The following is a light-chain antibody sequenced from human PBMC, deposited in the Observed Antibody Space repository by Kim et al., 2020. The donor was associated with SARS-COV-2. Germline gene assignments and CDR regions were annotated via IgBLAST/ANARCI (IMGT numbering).Light chain of an antibody. CDR3: NSRDSSGNYPVV. Sequence: LEQQVGITGQGDGRTSNYASWCQKKPEQAPVLVIFGKNNRPSGIPDRFSGSSSGNTASLTITGAQAEDEADYYCNSRDSSGNYPVVFGGGTQLTVL. CDR2: GKN. V-gene: IGLV3-19*01. J-gene: IGLJ2*01. CDR1: GRTSNY.